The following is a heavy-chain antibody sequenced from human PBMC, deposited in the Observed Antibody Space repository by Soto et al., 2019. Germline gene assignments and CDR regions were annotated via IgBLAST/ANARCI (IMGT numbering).Heavy chain of an antibody. CDR3: ASAPDNYYYDSSGYYGNWFDP. CDR1: GGSISSSNW. CDR2: IYHSGST. Sequence: QVQLQESGPGLVKPSGTLSLTCAVSGGSISSSNWWSWVRQPPGKGLEWIGEIYHSGSTNYNPSLKSRVTRSVDKSKNQFSLKLSSVTAADTAVYYCASAPDNYYYDSSGYYGNWFDPWGQGTLVTVSS. V-gene: IGHV4-4*02. D-gene: IGHD3-22*01. J-gene: IGHJ5*02.